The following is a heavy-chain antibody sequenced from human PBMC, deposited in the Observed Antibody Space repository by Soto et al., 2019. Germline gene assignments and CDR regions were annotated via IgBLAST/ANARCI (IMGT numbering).Heavy chain of an antibody. Sequence: TGGSLRLSCAASGFTFSSYAMHWVRQAPGKGLEWVAVISYDGSNKYYADSVKGRFTISRDNSKNTLHLQMNSLRAEDTAVYYCARDLPYYDFWSGHTPTPSYYFDYWGQGTLVTVSS. CDR2: ISYDGSNK. CDR3: ARDLPYYDFWSGHTPTPSYYFDY. J-gene: IGHJ4*02. CDR1: GFTFSSYA. D-gene: IGHD3-3*01. V-gene: IGHV3-30-3*01.